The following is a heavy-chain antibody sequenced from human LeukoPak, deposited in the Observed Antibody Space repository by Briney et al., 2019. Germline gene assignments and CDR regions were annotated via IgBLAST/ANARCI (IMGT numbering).Heavy chain of an antibody. CDR2: ISSSSKI. Sequence: GGSLRLSCTASGFSFSSYSMAWFRQAPGKGLEWLSYISSSSKINYADSVKGRFTISRDNAKNSLYLQMISLRDEDTAVYYCARSANPGVHDFDPWGQGTLVTVSS. V-gene: IGHV3-48*02. D-gene: IGHD6-6*01. CDR3: ARSANPGVHDFDP. CDR1: GFSFSSYS. J-gene: IGHJ5*02.